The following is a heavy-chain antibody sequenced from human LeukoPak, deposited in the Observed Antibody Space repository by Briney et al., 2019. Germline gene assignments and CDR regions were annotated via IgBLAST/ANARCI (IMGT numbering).Heavy chain of an antibody. Sequence: GGSLRLSCAASGFTFSSYGMHWVRQAPGKGLEWVAVIWYDGSNKYYADSVKGRFTISRDNAKNSLYLQMNSLRAEDTALYYCAKDIYSSGWYSFDYWGQGTLVTVSS. CDR2: IWYDGSNK. CDR3: AKDIYSSGWYSFDY. V-gene: IGHV3-33*03. J-gene: IGHJ4*02. D-gene: IGHD6-19*01. CDR1: GFTFSSYG.